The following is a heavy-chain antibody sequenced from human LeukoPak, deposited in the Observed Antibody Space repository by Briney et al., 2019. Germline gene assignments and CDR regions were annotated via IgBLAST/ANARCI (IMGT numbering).Heavy chain of an antibody. CDR3: ARGKQYYDFWSGYLYSFDY. D-gene: IGHD3-3*01. CDR1: GGSFSGYY. Sequence: SETLSLTCAVYGGSFSGYYWSWIRQPPGKGLEWIGEINHSGSTNYNPSLKSRVTISVDTSKNQFSLKLSSVTAADTAVYYCARGKQYYDFWSGYLYSFDYWGQGTLVTVSS. J-gene: IGHJ4*02. CDR2: INHSGST. V-gene: IGHV4-34*01.